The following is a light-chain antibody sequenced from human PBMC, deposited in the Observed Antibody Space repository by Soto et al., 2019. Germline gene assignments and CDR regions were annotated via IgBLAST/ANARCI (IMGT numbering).Light chain of an antibody. Sequence: EIVMTQSPATLSVSPGESATLSCRASQSVSRNLAWYQQKTGKAPRLLIYGESTRATGLPDRLSGSGSGTELTLTISSLQSEDFEVDYCHHYSYWTVTFGQGTRLEIK. V-gene: IGKV3-15*01. CDR1: QSVSRN. J-gene: IGKJ5*01. CDR2: GES. CDR3: HHYSYWTVT.